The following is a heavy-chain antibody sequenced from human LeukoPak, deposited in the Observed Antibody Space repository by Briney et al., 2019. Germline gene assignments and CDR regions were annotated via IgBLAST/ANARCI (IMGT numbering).Heavy chain of an antibody. Sequence: PGGSLRLSCVASGFTFSSYGMHWVRQAPGEGLEWVAVIPDDGSKKYYVDSVKGRFTISRDNSKNTLYLQMNSLRAEDTAVYYCAKDGQGLTYYFDYWGQGTLVTVSS. CDR3: AKDGQGLTYYFDY. CDR1: GFTFSSYG. J-gene: IGHJ4*02. CDR2: IPDDGSKK. V-gene: IGHV3-30*18. D-gene: IGHD3-16*01.